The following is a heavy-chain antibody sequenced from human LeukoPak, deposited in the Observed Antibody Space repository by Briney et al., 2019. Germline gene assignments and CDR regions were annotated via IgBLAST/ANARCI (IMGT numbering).Heavy chain of an antibody. Sequence: GGSLRLSCAASGFTFSNYAMSWVPQAPGEGLEWVSAISGSGGGTYYADSVKGWFTISRDTSKNTLYLQMNSLRAEDTAIYYCAKDYSGSYYLIDFWGQGTLVTVSS. J-gene: IGHJ4*02. V-gene: IGHV3-23*01. D-gene: IGHD1-26*01. CDR1: GFTFSNYA. CDR3: AKDYSGSYYLIDF. CDR2: ISGSGGGT.